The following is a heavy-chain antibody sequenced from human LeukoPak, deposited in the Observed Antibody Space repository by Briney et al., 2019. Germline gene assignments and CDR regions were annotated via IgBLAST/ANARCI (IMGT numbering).Heavy chain of an antibody. V-gene: IGHV3-21*01. D-gene: IGHD7-27*01. CDR1: GFTFSSHS. CDR2: ISSSSSYI. J-gene: IGHJ4*02. CDR3: ARDIAGANWGSSGYFDY. Sequence: PGGSLRLSCAASGFTFSSHSMNWVRQAPGKGLEWVSSISSSSSYIYYADSVKGRFTISRDNAKNSLYLQMNSLRAEDTAVYYCARDIAGANWGSSGYFDYWGQGTLVTVSS.